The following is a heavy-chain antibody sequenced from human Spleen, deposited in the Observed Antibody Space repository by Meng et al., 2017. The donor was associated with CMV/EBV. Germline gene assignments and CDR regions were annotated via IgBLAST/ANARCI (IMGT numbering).Heavy chain of an antibody. CDR2: ISGSSSYM. CDR1: GFTFTNYA. D-gene: IGHD1-26*01. Sequence: GESLKISCAASGFTFTNYAMSWVRQAPGKGLEWVSSISGSSSYMYSAVSLEGRFTISRDNARNSLYLQMNSLRVDDTAVYYCARSGAAGMAEPINFDYWGLGTLVTVSS. V-gene: IGHV3-21*01. J-gene: IGHJ4*02. CDR3: ARSGAAGMAEPINFDY.